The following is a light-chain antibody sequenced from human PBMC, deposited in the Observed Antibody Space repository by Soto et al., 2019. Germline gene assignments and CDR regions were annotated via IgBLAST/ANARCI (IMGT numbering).Light chain of an antibody. CDR1: QRLLSSSNNKNY. CDR3: QQYYGSPIT. CDR2: SAS. V-gene: IGKV4-1*01. J-gene: IGKJ3*01. Sequence: DIVMTESPNSLAVSLGERATINCKSSQRLLSSSNNKNYLAWFQQKPGQAPKLLIFSASTRYSGVPDRFSGSGSGTDFTLTISSLQAEDVAVYYCQQYYGSPITFGPGTKLEIK.